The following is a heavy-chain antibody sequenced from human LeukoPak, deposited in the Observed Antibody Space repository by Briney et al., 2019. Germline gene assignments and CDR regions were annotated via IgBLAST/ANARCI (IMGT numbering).Heavy chain of an antibody. V-gene: IGHV4-39*07. CDR3: ARDYYGSGSSDASDPYYYYMDV. CDR2: IYYSGST. Sequence: KPSETLSLTCTVSGGSISSSSYYWGWIRQPPGKGLEWIGSIYYSGSTYYNPSLKSRVTISVDTSKNQFSLKLSSVAAADTAVYYCARDYYGSGSSDASDPYYYYMDVWGRGTTVTVSS. CDR1: GGSISSSSYY. J-gene: IGHJ6*03. D-gene: IGHD3-10*01.